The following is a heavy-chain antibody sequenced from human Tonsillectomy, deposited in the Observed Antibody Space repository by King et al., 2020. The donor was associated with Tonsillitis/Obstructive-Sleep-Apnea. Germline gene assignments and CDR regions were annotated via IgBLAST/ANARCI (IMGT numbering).Heavy chain of an antibody. J-gene: IGHJ6*03. D-gene: IGHD3-10*01. CDR2: IDWDDDN. Sequence: RVTLKESGPALVRPTQTLTLTCTVSGFSLSTSGMSVNWIRQPPGKALEWLARIDWDDDNYYTTSLKTRLTISKDTSKNPVVLTMTNMDPVDTAPYYCARIRQGLIRGTDYNYYFMNCGGKGTSVTAPS. CDR1: GFSLSTSGMS. V-gene: IGHV2-70*11. CDR3: ARIRQGLIRGTDYNYYFMNC.